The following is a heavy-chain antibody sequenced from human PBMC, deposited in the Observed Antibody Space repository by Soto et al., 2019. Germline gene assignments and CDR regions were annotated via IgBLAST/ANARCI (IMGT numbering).Heavy chain of an antibody. CDR3: AREGRGAIAFDS. CDR1: GYTFTDYY. D-gene: IGHD3-10*01. J-gene: IGHJ4*02. Sequence: QVQLVQSGAEVKKPGASVKVSCKASGYTFTDYYIHWVRQAPGQGLEWMGIINPSGHITNYIQKFQAGVTMTMDTSTSTVYMELSSLRSEDTAVYYCAREGRGAIAFDSWGQGTLVTVSS. V-gene: IGHV1-46*01. CDR2: INPSGHIT.